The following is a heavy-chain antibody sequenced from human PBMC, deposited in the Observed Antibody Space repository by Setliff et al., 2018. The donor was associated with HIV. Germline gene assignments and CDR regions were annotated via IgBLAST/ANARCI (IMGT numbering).Heavy chain of an antibody. CDR3: ATTGQGRAYFDF. CDR2: IYHSGST. Sequence: SETLSLTCAVSGYSISSGYYWGWIRQPPGKGLEWIGSIYHSGSTYYNPSLTSRVFISVDKSRNQVSLNLRSVTAADTAMYYCATTGQGRAYFDFWGQGSLVTVSS. CDR1: GYSISSGYY. J-gene: IGHJ4*02. V-gene: IGHV4-38-2*01. D-gene: IGHD2-21*01.